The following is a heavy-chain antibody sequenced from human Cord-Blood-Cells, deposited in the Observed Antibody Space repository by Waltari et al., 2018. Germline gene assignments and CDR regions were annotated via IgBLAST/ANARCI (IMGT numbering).Heavy chain of an antibody. CDR3: ARHAGEGGAFDI. CDR1: GGPISSSSYY. Sequence: QLQLQESGPGLVKPSETLSLTCTVSGGPISSSSYYWGWIRQPPGKGLEWIGSIYYSGSTYYNPSLKSRVTISVDTSKNQFSLKLSSVTAADTAVYYCARHAGEGGAFDIWGQGTMVTVSS. CDR2: IYYSGST. J-gene: IGHJ3*02. V-gene: IGHV4-39*01. D-gene: IGHD7-27*01.